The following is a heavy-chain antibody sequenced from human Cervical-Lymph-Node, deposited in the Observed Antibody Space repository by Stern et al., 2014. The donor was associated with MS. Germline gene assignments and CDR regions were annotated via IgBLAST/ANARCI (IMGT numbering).Heavy chain of an antibody. J-gene: IGHJ5*02. D-gene: IGHD1-1*01. CDR3: TRVQRERRALDHFDP. Sequence: VQLVESGAAVKKPGASVNVSCKASGYSFTKHYLHWIRQDPGEELELGGKRNPNSGTTSYARQFQGRVIITRDTSTNTIYIELTGLRSEDTALYFCTRVQRERRALDHFDPWGQGTLVTVSS. CDR1: GYSFTKHY. CDR2: RNPNSGTT. V-gene: IGHV1-46*03.